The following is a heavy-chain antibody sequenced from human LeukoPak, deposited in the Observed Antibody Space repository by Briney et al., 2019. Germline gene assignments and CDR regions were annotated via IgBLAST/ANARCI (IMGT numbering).Heavy chain of an antibody. V-gene: IGHV3-23*01. CDR3: AKDSRLRYSYGYNIFDY. CDR1: GFTFSSYA. Sequence: GGSLRLSCAASGFTFSSYAMSWVRQAPGKGLEWVSAISGSGGSTYYADSVKGRFTISRDNSKNTLYLQMNSLRAQDTAVYYWAKDSRLRYSYGYNIFDYWGQGTLVTVSS. D-gene: IGHD5-18*01. J-gene: IGHJ4*02. CDR2: ISGSGGST.